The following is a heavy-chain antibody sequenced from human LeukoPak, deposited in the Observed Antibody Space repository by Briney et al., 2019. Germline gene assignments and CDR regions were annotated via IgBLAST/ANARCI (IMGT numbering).Heavy chain of an antibody. CDR3: ARGRSSGFFDY. CDR1: GFTFSSYS. J-gene: IGHJ4*02. CDR2: ISSSSSTI. V-gene: IGHV3-48*01. Sequence: GGSLRLSCAASGFTFSSYSMNWVRQAPGKGLEWVSHISSSSSTIYYADSVKGRFTISRDNSKNTLYLQMNSLSAEDTAVYYCARGRSSGFFDYWGQGTLATVSS. D-gene: IGHD3-22*01.